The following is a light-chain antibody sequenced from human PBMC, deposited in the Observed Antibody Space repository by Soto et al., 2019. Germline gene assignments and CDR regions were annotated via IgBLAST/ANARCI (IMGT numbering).Light chain of an antibody. CDR3: QQFHYLWT. J-gene: IGKJ1*01. Sequence: VLKQSAVTLSLSPRERATLSCRASQNIDNKLVWYQQKPGQVPRLLIYDASTRATGIPARFSGSGSGTEFTLTISSLQSEDFAFYYCQQFHYLWTFGQGT. CDR2: DAS. CDR1: QNIDNK. V-gene: IGKV3-15*01.